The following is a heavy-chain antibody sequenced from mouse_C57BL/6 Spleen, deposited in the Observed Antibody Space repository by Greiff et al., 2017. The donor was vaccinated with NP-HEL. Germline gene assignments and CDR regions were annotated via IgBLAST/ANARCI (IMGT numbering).Heavy chain of an antibody. V-gene: IGHV2-2*01. D-gene: IGHD1-1*01. Sequence: VKLQESGPGLVQPSQSLSITCTVSGFSLTSYGVHWVRQSPGKGLEWLGVIWSGGSTDYNAAFISRLSISKDNSKSQVFFKMNSLQADDTAIYYCARNYYYGSSSRGFDYWGQGTTLTVSS. CDR3: ARNYYYGSSSRGFDY. J-gene: IGHJ2*01. CDR2: IWSGGST. CDR1: GFSLTSYG.